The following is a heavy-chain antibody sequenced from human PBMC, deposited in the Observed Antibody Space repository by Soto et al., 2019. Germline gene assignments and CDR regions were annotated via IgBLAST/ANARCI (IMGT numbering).Heavy chain of an antibody. CDR1: GGTFSSYA. CDR3: ARVQPDIVVVVAATGWFDP. D-gene: IGHD2-15*01. J-gene: IGHJ5*02. Sequence: GASVKVSCKASGGTFSSYAISWVRQAPGQGLEWMGGIIPIFGTANYAQKFQGRVTITADESTNTAYMELSSLRSEDTAVYYCARVQPDIVVVVAATGWFDPWGQGTLVTVSS. CDR2: IIPIFGTA. V-gene: IGHV1-69*13.